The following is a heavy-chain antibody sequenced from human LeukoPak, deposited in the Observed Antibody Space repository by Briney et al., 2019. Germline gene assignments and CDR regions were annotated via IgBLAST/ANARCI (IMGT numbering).Heavy chain of an antibody. CDR1: GYSFTSYW. V-gene: IGHV5-51*01. CDR3: ARHRHDYSNSVHYYYMDV. D-gene: IGHD4-11*01. CDR2: IYPGDSDT. Sequence: GESLKISCKGSGYSFTSYWIGWVRQMPGKGLEWMGIIYPGDSDTRYSPSFQGQVTISADKSISTAYLQWSSLKASDTAMYYCARHRHDYSNSVHYYYMDVWGKGTTVTVSS. J-gene: IGHJ6*03.